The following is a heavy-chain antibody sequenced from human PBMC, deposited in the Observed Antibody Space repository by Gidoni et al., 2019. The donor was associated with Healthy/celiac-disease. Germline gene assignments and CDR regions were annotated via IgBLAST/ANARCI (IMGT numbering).Heavy chain of an antibody. J-gene: IGHJ4*02. CDR3: ARDGGHYYDSSGPSDY. CDR2: ISSSSSYI. D-gene: IGHD3-22*01. V-gene: IGHV3-21*01. Sequence: EVQLVESGGGLVKPGGSLRLSCAASGFTFSGYSMNWVRQAPGKGLEWVSSISSSSSYIYYADSVKGRFTISRDNAKNSLYLQMNSLRAEDTAVYYCARDGGHYYDSSGPSDYWGQGTLVTVSS. CDR1: GFTFSGYS.